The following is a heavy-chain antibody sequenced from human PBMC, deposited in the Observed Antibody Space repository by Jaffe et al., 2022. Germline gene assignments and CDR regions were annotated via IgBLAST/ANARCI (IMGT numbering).Heavy chain of an antibody. CDR1: GFTFNNFRNYN. CDR3: ARDALRSSSLSTYFFYYMDV. D-gene: IGHD6-19*01. Sequence: EVQLVESGGGLVKPGGSLRLSCAGSGFTFNNFRNYNMNWVRQVPGKALEWVASISGNARHVFYADSMKGRFTISRDNTKNSLFLQMNSLRAEDTAVYYCARDALRSSSLSTYFFYYMDVWGKGTTVTVSS. V-gene: IGHV3-21*06. J-gene: IGHJ6*03. CDR2: ISGNARHV.